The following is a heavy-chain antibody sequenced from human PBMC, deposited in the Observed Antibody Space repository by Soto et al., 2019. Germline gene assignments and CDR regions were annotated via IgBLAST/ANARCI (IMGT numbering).Heavy chain of an antibody. V-gene: IGHV3-7*04. J-gene: IGHJ6*03. CDR3: ARVPSTRDIWSSGVGGKYYYCYMDV. CDR1: GFSFSHYC. Sequence: EVQLVESGGGLVQPGGSLRLSCAASGFSFSHYCMSWVRQAPGKGLEWVANIKQDGSEKYDVDSVKGRFTISRDNAKNSMFLQMDSLRDEDTAVYYCARVPSTRDIWSSGVGGKYYYCYMDVWGKGTTVTVSS. CDR2: IKQDGSEK. D-gene: IGHD1-20*01.